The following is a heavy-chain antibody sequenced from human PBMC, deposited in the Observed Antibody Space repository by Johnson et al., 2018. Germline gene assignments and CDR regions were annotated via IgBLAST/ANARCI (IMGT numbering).Heavy chain of an antibody. CDR3: AKGATTIVRDAEYFQH. Sequence: QVQLVESGGGVVQPGRSLRLSCAASGFPFNAYGMHWVRQAPGKGLEWVAVISSDGTNKYYVESVKGRITITRDNAKNTLYLQMNRLRAEDTAGYYCAKGATTIVRDAEYFQHWGQGALVTVAA. CDR1: GFPFNAYG. V-gene: IGHV3-30*18. J-gene: IGHJ1*01. CDR2: ISSDGTNK. D-gene: IGHD4/OR15-4a*01.